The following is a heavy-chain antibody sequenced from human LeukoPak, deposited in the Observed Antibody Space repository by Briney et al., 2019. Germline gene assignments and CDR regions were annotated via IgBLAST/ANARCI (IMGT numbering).Heavy chain of an antibody. CDR2: IYPGDSDT. D-gene: IGHD1-26*01. V-gene: IGHV5-51*01. CDR1: GYSFTSYW. J-gene: IGHJ4*02. CDR3: ARQCCMVGGTIDY. Sequence: GESLKISCKGSGYSFTSYWIGWARQMPGKGLEWMGIIYPGDSDTRYSPSFQGQVTISADKSISTAYLQWSSLKASDTAMYYCARQCCMVGGTIDYWGQGTLVTVSS.